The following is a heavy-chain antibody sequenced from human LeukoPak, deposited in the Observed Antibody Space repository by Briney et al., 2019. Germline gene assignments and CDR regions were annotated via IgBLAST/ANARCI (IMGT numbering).Heavy chain of an antibody. V-gene: IGHV4-59*10. CDR2: ISSSGST. Sequence: PSETLSLTCGVYGGSFSGYYWSWIRQPAGKGLECIGRISSSGSTNYNPSLKSRVTMSVDTSKNQFFLKLSSVTAADTAVYYCARSPRRPHFYSSGSYYYYFDYWGQGTLVTVSS. D-gene: IGHD3-10*01. J-gene: IGHJ4*02. CDR3: ARSPRRPHFYSSGSYYYYFDY. CDR1: GGSFSGYY.